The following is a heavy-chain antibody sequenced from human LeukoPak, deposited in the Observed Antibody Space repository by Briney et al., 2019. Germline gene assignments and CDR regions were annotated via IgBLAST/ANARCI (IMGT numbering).Heavy chain of an antibody. D-gene: IGHD1-26*01. Sequence: ASVKVSCKASGYTFTSYGISWMRQAPGQGLEWMGWISAYNGNTNYAQKHQGRVTMTTDTSTSTAYMELRSLRSDDTAVYYCARTGIVGATTIYYYYYMDVWGKGTTVTISS. CDR3: ARTGIVGATTIYYYYYMDV. CDR1: GYTFTSYG. J-gene: IGHJ6*03. CDR2: ISAYNGNT. V-gene: IGHV1-18*01.